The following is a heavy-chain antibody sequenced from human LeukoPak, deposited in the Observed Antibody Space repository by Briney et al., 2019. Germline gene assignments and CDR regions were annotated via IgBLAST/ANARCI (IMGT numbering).Heavy chain of an antibody. D-gene: IGHD3-22*01. V-gene: IGHV1-18*04. CDR3: ARDRDSSPEGAFDI. J-gene: IGHJ3*02. Sequence: ASVKVSCKASGYTFTSYGISWVRQAPGQGLEWMGWISAYNGNTNYAQKLQGRVTVTTDTSTSTAYMELRSLRSDDTAVYYCARDRDSSPEGAFDIWGQGTMVTVSS. CDR2: ISAYNGNT. CDR1: GYTFTSYG.